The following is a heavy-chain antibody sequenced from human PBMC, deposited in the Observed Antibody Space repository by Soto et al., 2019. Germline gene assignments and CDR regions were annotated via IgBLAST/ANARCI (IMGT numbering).Heavy chain of an antibody. CDR1: GFSLSTNGMA. J-gene: IGHJ4*02. CDR2: IYWNDNK. Sequence: SGPTLVNPTETLTLTCTFSGFSLSTNGMAVGWIRQAPGKALEWLGIIYWNDNKRYSPSLKSRLTITKDTSKNVVVLTMTNMDPVDTATYFCAHMPYFFSPGKDSFDYWGQGSLVTVSS. CDR3: AHMPYFFSPGKDSFDY. D-gene: IGHD3-10*01. V-gene: IGHV2-5*01.